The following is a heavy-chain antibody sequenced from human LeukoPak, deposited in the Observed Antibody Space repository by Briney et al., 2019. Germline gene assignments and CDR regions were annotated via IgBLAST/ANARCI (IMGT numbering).Heavy chain of an antibody. CDR2: INHSGST. CDR3: ARSRGIYYYDSSGYPSEYYFDY. CDR1: GGSFSGYY. V-gene: IGHV4-34*01. J-gene: IGHJ4*02. Sequence: PSETLSLTCAVYGGSFSGYYWSWIRQPPGKGLEWIGEINHSGSTNYNPSLKSRVTISVDTSKNQFSLKLSSVTAADTAVYYCARSRGIYYYDSSGYPSEYYFDYWGQGTLVTVSS. D-gene: IGHD3-22*01.